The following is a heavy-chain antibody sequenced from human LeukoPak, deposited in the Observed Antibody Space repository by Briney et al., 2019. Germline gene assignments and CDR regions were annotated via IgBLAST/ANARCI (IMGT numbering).Heavy chain of an antibody. D-gene: IGHD6-13*01. CDR2: IYYSGST. CDR1: GGSISSGGYY. CDR3: ALPSSSWYPFDY. V-gene: IGHV4-31*03. Sequence: SQTLSLTCTVSGGSISSGGYYWSWIRQHPGKGLEWIGYIYYSGSTYYNPSLKSRVTISVDTSKNQFSLKLSSVTAADTAVYYCALPSSSWYPFDYWGQGTLVTVSS. J-gene: IGHJ4*02.